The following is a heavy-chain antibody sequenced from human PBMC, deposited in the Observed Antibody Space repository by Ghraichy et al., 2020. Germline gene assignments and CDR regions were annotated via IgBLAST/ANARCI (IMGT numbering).Heavy chain of an antibody. CDR3: ARDDGIAGESE. CDR1: GFTFSTSA. Sequence: LSLTCVASGFTFSTSAMHWVRQGPGKGLEWVAFINVREYVQQYGHSVKGRFTVSRDNLKNTLYLQMSSLRVDDTAMYYCARDDGIAGESEWGQGTLVTVSS. J-gene: IGHJ4*02. D-gene: IGHD1-14*01. V-gene: IGHV3-30*02. CDR2: INVREYVQ.